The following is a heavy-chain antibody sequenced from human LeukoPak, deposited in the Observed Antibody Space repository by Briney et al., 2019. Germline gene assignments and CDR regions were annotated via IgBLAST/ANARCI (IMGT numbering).Heavy chain of an antibody. J-gene: IGHJ6*02. D-gene: IGHD2-2*01. CDR1: GYTFTSYG. CDR2: ISAYNGNT. V-gene: IGHV1-18*01. CDR3: ARDTGYCSSTSGYDGMDV. Sequence: ASVKVSCKASGYTFTSYGISWVRQAPGQGLEWMGWISAYNGNTNYAQKLQGRVTMTTDTSTSTAYMELRSLRSDDTAVYYCARDTGYCSSTSGYDGMDVWGQGTTVTVSS.